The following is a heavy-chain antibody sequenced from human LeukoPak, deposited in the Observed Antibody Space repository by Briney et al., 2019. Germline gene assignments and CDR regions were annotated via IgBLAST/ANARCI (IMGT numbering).Heavy chain of an antibody. J-gene: IGHJ4*02. CDR1: EITFSSYW. D-gene: IGHD6-13*01. Sequence: GGSLRLSCAASEITFSSYWLHWVRQVPGKGLVWVSRISGDGSSTSYADSVKGRFTIPRDNTKNTLYLQMDSLRTEDTAGDYCARPFGISRYAVDQWGQGTLVTVSS. CDR2: ISGDGSST. CDR3: ARPFGISRYAVDQ. V-gene: IGHV3-74*01.